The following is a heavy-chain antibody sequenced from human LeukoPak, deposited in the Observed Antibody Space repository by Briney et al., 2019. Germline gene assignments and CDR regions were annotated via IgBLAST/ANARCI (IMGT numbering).Heavy chain of an antibody. D-gene: IGHD4-11*01. CDR3: ARGPSTTVTNRNYFDY. CDR1: GYTFTSYY. J-gene: IGHJ4*02. V-gene: IGHV1-2*02. Sequence: GASVKVSCKASGYTFTSYYMHWVRQAPGQGLEWMGWINPNSGGTNYAQKFQGRVTMTRDTSISTAYMELSRLRSDDTAVYYCARGPSTTVTNRNYFDYWGQGTLVTVSS. CDR2: INPNSGGT.